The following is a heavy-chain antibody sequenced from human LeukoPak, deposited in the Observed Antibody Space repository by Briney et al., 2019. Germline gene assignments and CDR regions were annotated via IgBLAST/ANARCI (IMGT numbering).Heavy chain of an antibody. Sequence: ASVKVSCKASGYTFTSYEINWVRQATGQGLEWMGLMNSNSGNTAYAQKFQGRVTMTRNSSRSTAYMELSSLTSEDTAVYYCARVGWDSSSSDYRGQGTLVSVSS. CDR2: MNSNSGNT. CDR1: GYTFTSYE. V-gene: IGHV1-8*01. D-gene: IGHD6-6*01. J-gene: IGHJ4*02. CDR3: ARVGWDSSSSDY.